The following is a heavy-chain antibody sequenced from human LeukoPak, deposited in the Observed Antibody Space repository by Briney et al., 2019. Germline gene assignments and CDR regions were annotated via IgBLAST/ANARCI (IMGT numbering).Heavy chain of an antibody. CDR3: ARYSGSYEVNYYYYYGMDV. CDR2: IKQDGSEK. Sequence: GGSLRLSCAASGFTFSSYWMSWVRQAPGKGLEWVTNIKQDGSEKYYVDSVKGRFTISRDNAKNSLYLQMNSLRAEDTAVYYCARYSGSYEVNYYYYYGMDVWGQGTTVTVSS. V-gene: IGHV3-7*03. CDR1: GFTFSSYW. J-gene: IGHJ6*02. D-gene: IGHD1-26*01.